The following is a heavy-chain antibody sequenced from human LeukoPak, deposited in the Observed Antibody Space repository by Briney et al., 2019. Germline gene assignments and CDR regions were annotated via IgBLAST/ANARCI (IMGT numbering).Heavy chain of an antibody. CDR3: ARGARGSGTASDY. CDR2: ISSSGSTI. D-gene: IGHD3-10*01. CDR1: GFTFSSYE. V-gene: IGHV3-48*03. Sequence: GGSLRLSCAASGFTFSSYEMNWVRQAPGKGLEWVSYISSSGSTIYYADSVKGRFTISRDNAKNSLYLQMNSLRAEDTAVYYCARGARGSGTASDYWGQGTLVTVSS. J-gene: IGHJ4*02.